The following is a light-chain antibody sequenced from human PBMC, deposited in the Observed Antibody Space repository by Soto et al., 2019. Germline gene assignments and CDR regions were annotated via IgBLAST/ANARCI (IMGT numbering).Light chain of an antibody. CDR1: QSISATY. J-gene: IGKJ1*01. CDR3: EKNPSLPQT. Sequence: EIVLTQSPGTLSLFPGERATFSCRTSQSISATYLAWYQQKPGQAPRLLIYATSSRATGIPDRFSGSGSRKHFTLPIRRLEPNDSAVYFCEKNPSLPQTFGKGPKVKI. V-gene: IGKV3-20*01. CDR2: ATS.